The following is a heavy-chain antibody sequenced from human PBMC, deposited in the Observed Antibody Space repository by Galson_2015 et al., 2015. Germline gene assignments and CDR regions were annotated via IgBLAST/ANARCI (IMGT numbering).Heavy chain of an antibody. V-gene: IGHV4-39*01. D-gene: IGHD6-6*01. CDR3: ARRAAPDLNWFDP. J-gene: IGHJ5*02. CDR1: GGSISSSSYY. CDR2: IYYSGST. Sequence: SETLSLTCTVSGGSISSSSYYWGWIRQPPGKGLEWFGSIYYSGSTYYNPSLKSRVTISVDTSKNQFSLKLSSVTAADTAVYYCARRAAPDLNWFDPWGQGTLVTVSS.